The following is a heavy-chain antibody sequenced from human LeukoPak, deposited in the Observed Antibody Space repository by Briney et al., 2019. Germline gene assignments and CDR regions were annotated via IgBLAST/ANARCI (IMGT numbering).Heavy chain of an antibody. CDR1: GFTFGDYA. CDR2: IRSKAYGGTT. V-gene: IGHV3-49*03. CDR3: TRDGVGWAQWLVLFGGYYYYYYGMDV. D-gene: IGHD6-19*01. J-gene: IGHJ6*02. Sequence: GGSLRLSCTASGFTFGDYAMSWFRQAPGKGLEWVGFIRSKAYGGTTEYAASVKGRFTISRDDSKSIAYLQMNSLKTEDTAVYYCTRDGVGWAQWLVLFGGYYYYYYGMDVWGQGTTVTVSS.